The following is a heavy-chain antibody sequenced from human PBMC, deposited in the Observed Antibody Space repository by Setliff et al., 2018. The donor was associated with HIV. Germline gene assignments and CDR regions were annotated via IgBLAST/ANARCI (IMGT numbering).Heavy chain of an antibody. Sequence: ASVKVSCKASKYTFTDYYMHWVQQAPGKGLEWMGRVDPEDDKTIYAEKFQGRVTLTTATSSDTAYLYLSSLRSEDTAVYYCVTGEGLRFWGQGTLVTVSS. J-gene: IGHJ4*02. CDR3: VTGEGLRF. V-gene: IGHV1-69-2*01. CDR2: VDPEDDKT. D-gene: IGHD2-15*01. CDR1: KYTFTDYY.